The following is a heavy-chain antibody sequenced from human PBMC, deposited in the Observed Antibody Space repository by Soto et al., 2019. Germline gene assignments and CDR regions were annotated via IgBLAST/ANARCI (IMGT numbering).Heavy chain of an antibody. V-gene: IGHV3-23*01. CDR1: GFTFSNYA. CDR2: ISGSGVST. CDR3: ARDRPDSSSWVFGGGPMDV. D-gene: IGHD6-13*01. Sequence: GGSLRLSCAASGFTFSNYAMSWVRQAPGKGLEWVSLISGSGVSTYYADSVKGRFTISRHNSKNTLYLQMNSLRAEDTAVYYCARDRPDSSSWVFGGGPMDVWGKGTTVTVSS. J-gene: IGHJ6*03.